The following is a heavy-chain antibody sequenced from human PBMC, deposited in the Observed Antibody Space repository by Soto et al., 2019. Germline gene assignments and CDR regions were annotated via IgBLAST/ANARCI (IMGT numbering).Heavy chain of an antibody. CDR1: GYSFTSYW. V-gene: IGHV5-10-1*01. CDR3: ARSGGVVPAAIVYCGMDV. CDR2: IDPSDSYT. J-gene: IGHJ6*02. D-gene: IGHD2-2*01. Sequence: EVQLVQSGAEVKKPGESLRISCKGSGYSFTSYWISWVRQMPGKGLEWMGRIDPSDSYTNYSPSFQGHVTISADKSISTAYLQGSSLKASDTAMYYCARSGGVVPAAIVYCGMDVWGQGTTVTVSS.